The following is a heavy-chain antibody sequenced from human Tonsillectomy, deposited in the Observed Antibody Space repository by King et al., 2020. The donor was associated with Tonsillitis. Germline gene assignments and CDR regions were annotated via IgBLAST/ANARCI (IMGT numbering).Heavy chain of an antibody. CDR1: GDSIISSHW. D-gene: IGHD6-25*01. J-gene: IGHJ4*02. CDR3: LSARFDC. Sequence: VQLQESGPGLVKPSGTLSLTCAVSGDSIISSHWWTWVRQPPGKGLEWIGEIYHTGKTNYNPSLKSRVTISIDKSKNQFSLRLSSVTAADTAVYYCLSARFDCWGQGALVTVSS. V-gene: IGHV4-4*02. CDR2: IYHTGKT.